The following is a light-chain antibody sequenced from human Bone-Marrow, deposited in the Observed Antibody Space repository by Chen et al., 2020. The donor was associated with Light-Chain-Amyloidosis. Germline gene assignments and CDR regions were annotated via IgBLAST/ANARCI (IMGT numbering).Light chain of an antibody. V-gene: IGLV3-25*03. J-gene: IGLJ2*01. CDR1: DLPTKY. CDR3: QSADSSGTYEVI. CDR2: RDA. Sequence: SYELTQPPSVSVSPGQTARITCSGDDLPTKYAYWYQKKPGQAPVLVIHRDAERPSGISERFPGATSGTTSTLTISGVHAEDEADYHCQSADSSGTYEVIVGGGTKLTVL.